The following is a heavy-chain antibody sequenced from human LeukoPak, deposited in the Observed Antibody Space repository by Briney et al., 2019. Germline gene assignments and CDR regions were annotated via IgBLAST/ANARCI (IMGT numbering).Heavy chain of an antibody. CDR2: IHPSSDGT. CDR3: ARGGGTVFGVIND. CDR1: GYTFTNYY. D-gene: IGHD3-3*01. J-gene: IGHJ4*02. V-gene: IGHV1-2*02. Sequence: ASVKVSCKASGYTFTNYYIHWVRQAPGQGLEWMGWIHPSSDGTIYAQKFQGRVTMTRDTSINTAYMEMSRLRSDGTAVYYCARGGGTVFGVINDWGQGTLVTVSS.